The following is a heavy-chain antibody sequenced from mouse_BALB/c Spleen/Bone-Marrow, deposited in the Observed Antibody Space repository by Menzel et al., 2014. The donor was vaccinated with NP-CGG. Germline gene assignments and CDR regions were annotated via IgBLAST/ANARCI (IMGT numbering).Heavy chain of an antibody. V-gene: IGHV1-9*01. CDR2: ILPGSGST. CDR3: AREDIATVVEMDY. Sequence: VQLVESGAELMKPGASVKISCKATGYTFSSYWIEWVKQRPGHGLEWIGEILPGSGSTNYNEKSKGKATFTADTSSNTAYMQLSSLTSEDSAVYYCAREDIATVVEMDYWGQGTSVTVSS. J-gene: IGHJ4*01. D-gene: IGHD1-1*01. CDR1: GYTFSSYW.